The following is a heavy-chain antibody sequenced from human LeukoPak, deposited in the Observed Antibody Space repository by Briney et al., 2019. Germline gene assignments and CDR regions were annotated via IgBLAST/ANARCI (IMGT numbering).Heavy chain of an antibody. CDR3: TSHGNGGPWFGE. V-gene: IGHV3-73*01. J-gene: IGHJ4*02. CDR2: IRSKATRYAT. D-gene: IGHD3-10*01. CDR1: GFTFSGSA. Sequence: GGSLRLSCAASGFTFSGSAMHWVRQASGKGLEWVGRIRSKATRYATAYAASVKGRFTISRDNSKNTAYLQMNSLKTEDTAVYYCTSHGNGGPWFGEGGQGTLVTVSS.